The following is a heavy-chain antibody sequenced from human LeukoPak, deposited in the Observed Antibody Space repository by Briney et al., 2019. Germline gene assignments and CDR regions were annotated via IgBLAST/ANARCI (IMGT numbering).Heavy chain of an antibody. CDR3: ARELPPLGFLEWSPAGYNWFDP. CDR2: ISYDGSNK. D-gene: IGHD3-3*01. J-gene: IGHJ5*02. V-gene: IGHV3-30-3*01. CDR1: GFTFSSYA. Sequence: GGSLRLSCAASGFTFSSYAMHWVRQAPGKGLEWVAVISYDGSNKYYADSVKGRFTISRDNSKNTLYLQMNSLRAEDTAVYYCARELPPLGFLEWSPAGYNWFDPWGQGTLVTVSS.